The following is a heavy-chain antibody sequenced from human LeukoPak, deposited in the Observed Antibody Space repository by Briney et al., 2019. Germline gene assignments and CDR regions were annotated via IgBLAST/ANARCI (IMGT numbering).Heavy chain of an antibody. CDR3: ARDDYGGIHWYFDL. D-gene: IGHD4-23*01. J-gene: IGHJ2*01. V-gene: IGHV3-30-3*01. CDR2: MLYDGSSI. CDR1: GFSFSTYA. Sequence: GGSLRLSCAASGFSFSTYAMHWVRQAPGKGLEWVAVMLYDGSSIYYADSVKGRFTISRDNSKNTLYLQMNSLRTEDTAMYYCARDDYGGIHWYFDLWGRGTLVTVSS.